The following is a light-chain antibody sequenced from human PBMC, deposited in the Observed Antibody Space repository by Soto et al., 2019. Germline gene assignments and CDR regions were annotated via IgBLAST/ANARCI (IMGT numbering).Light chain of an antibody. CDR1: SSDVGGYNY. J-gene: IGLJ1*01. V-gene: IGLV2-14*01. Sequence: QSALTQPASVSGSPGQSITISCTGTSSDVGGYNYVSWYQQHPGKAPQLMIYAVSNRPSGVSNRFSGSKSGSTASLTISGLQAEAEADYYCTAYTSSNTYVFGTGTKVTVL. CDR2: AVS. CDR3: TAYTSSNTYV.